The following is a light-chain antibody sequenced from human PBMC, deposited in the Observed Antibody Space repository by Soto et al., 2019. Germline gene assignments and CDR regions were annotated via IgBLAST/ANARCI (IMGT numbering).Light chain of an antibody. V-gene: IGLV1-44*01. CDR2: SNN. J-gene: IGLJ1*01. CDR1: SSNIGSNT. CDR3: AARDDSLNGHYV. Sequence: QPVLTQPPSASGTPGQRVTISCSGSSSNIGSNTVNWYQQLPGTAPKLLIYSNNQRPSGVPDRFSGSKSGTSASLAISGLQSEDEADYYCAARDDSLNGHYVFGTGTKVTVL.